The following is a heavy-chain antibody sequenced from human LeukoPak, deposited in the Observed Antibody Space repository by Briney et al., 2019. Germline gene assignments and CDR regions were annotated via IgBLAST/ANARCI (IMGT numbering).Heavy chain of an antibody. CDR2: INPNSGDT. Sequence: ASVKVSCKASGYIFTGYYMHWVRQAPGQGLEWMGWINPNSGDTNYAQKLQGRVTMTRDTSISTAYMELSRLRSDDTAVYYCARVRYRLAETYIDYWGQGTLVTVSS. V-gene: IGHV1-2*02. D-gene: IGHD3-16*01. CDR3: ARVRYRLAETYIDY. J-gene: IGHJ4*02. CDR1: GYIFTGYY.